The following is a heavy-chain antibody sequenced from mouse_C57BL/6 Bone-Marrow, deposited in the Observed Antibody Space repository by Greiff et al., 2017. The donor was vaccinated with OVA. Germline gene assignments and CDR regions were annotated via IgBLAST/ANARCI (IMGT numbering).Heavy chain of an antibody. V-gene: IGHV1-82*01. J-gene: IGHJ2*01. D-gene: IGHD1-1*01. CDR1: GYAFSSSW. CDR2: IYPGDGDT. Sequence: VQLQQSGPELVKPGASVKISCKASGYAFSSSWMNWVKQRPGKGLEWIGRIYPGDGDTNYNGKFKGKATLTADKSSSTAYMQLSSRTSEDSAVYCCARYDYYGRDDWGQGTTLTVSS. CDR3: ARYDYYGRDD.